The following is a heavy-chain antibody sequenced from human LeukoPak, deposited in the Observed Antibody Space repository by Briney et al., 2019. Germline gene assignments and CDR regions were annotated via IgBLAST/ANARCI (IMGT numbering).Heavy chain of an antibody. D-gene: IGHD2/OR15-2a*01. CDR1: GGTFSRYA. V-gene: IGHV1-69*05. Sequence: SVKVSCKASGGTFSRYAISWVRQAPGQGLEWMGGIIPIFGTANYAQKFQGRVTITTDESTSTAYMELSSLRSEDTAVYYCACNIVGSYYYYYMDVWGKGTTVTVSS. CDR2: IIPIFGTA. CDR3: ACNIVGSYYYYYMDV. J-gene: IGHJ6*03.